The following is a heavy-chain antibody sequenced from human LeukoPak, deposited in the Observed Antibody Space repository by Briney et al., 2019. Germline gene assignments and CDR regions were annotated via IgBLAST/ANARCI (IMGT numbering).Heavy chain of an antibody. CDR1: GFTFSNAW. V-gene: IGHV3-15*01. CDR3: TTVVLLWFGELFGYYFDY. D-gene: IGHD3-10*01. J-gene: IGHJ4*02. CDR2: IKSKTDGGTT. Sequence: GGSLRLSCAASGFTFSNAWMSWVRQAPGKGLEWVGRIKSKTDGGTTDYAAPVEGRFTISRDDSKNTMYLQMNSLKTEDTAVYYCTTVVLLWFGELFGYYFDYWGQGALVTVSS.